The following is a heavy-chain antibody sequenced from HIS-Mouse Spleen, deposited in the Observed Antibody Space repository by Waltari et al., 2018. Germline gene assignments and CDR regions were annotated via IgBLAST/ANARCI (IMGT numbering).Heavy chain of an antibody. CDR3: AVDPGYSSSSNAFDI. Sequence: QVQLQESGPGLVKPSETLSLTCTVSGYSISSGYYWGWIRQPPGKGLEWIGSSYHSGSTYYNPTLKSRVTISVDTSKNQFSLKLSSVTAADTAVYYCAVDPGYSSSSNAFDIWGQGTMVTVSS. V-gene: IGHV4-38-2*02. J-gene: IGHJ3*02. D-gene: IGHD6-6*01. CDR2: SYHSGST. CDR1: GYSISSGYY.